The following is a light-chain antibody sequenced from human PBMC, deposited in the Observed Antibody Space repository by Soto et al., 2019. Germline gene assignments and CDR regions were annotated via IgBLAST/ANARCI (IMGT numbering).Light chain of an antibody. Sequence: DIVMTQSPDSLAVSLGERATINCKSSQSVLYSSNNKNYFAWYQQKPGQPPKLLIYWASTRDSGVPDRFSGSGSGADFTLTISSLQAEDVAASYCQEYYNTPQTFGQGTRVEIK. V-gene: IGKV4-1*01. CDR3: QEYYNTPQT. CDR2: WAS. J-gene: IGKJ1*01. CDR1: QSVLYSSNNKNY.